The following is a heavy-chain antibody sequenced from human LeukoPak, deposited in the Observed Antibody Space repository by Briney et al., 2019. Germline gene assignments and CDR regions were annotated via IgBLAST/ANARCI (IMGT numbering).Heavy chain of an antibody. CDR2: ISSSSSYI. CDR3: ASQDNDFWSGLYFDY. CDR1: GFTFSSYS. V-gene: IGHV3-21*01. J-gene: IGHJ4*02. Sequence: GGSLRLSCAASGFTFSSYSMNWVRQAPGKGLEWVSSISSSSSYIYYADSVKGRFTISRDNAKNSLYLQMNSLRAEDTAVYYCASQDNDFWSGLYFDYWGQGTLVTVSS. D-gene: IGHD3-3*01.